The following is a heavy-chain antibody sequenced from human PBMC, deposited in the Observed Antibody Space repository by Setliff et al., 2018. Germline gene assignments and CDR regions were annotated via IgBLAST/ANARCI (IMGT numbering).Heavy chain of an antibody. CDR2: IYYSGST. Sequence: PSETLSLTCAVYGGSFSGYYWSWIRQPPGKRLEWIGSIYYSGSTYYNPSLKSRVTMSIDTSKNQFSLKLNSVTAADMAVYYCAREQWLDPPGYYYMDVWAKGTTVTVSS. CDR1: GGSFSGYY. V-gene: IGHV4-34*11. J-gene: IGHJ6*03. CDR3: AREQWLDPPGYYYMDV. D-gene: IGHD6-19*01.